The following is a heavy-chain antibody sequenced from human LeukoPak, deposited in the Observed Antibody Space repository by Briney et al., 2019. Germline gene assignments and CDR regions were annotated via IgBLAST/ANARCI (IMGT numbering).Heavy chain of an antibody. V-gene: IGHV1-24*01. Sequence: ASVKVSCKVSGYTLTELSMHWVRQAPGKGLEWMGGFDPEDGETIYAQKFQGRVTMTEDTSTDTAYMELSSLRSEDTAVYYCATTYYDFWSGLRVAFDIWGQGTMVTVSS. CDR3: ATTYYDFWSGLRVAFDI. CDR1: GYTLTELS. J-gene: IGHJ3*02. D-gene: IGHD3-3*01. CDR2: FDPEDGET.